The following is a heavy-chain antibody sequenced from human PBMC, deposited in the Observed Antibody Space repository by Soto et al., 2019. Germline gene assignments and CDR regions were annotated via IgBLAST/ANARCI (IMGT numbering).Heavy chain of an antibody. CDR1: GGTFSSYA. Sequence: ASVKVSCKASGGTFSSYAISWVRQAPGQGLEWMGGIIPIFGTANYAQKFQGRVTITADESTSTAYMELSSLRSEDTAVYYCASGHDYGDYYFDYWGQGTLVTVSS. CDR2: IIPIFGTA. D-gene: IGHD4-17*01. J-gene: IGHJ4*02. CDR3: ASGHDYGDYYFDY. V-gene: IGHV1-69*13.